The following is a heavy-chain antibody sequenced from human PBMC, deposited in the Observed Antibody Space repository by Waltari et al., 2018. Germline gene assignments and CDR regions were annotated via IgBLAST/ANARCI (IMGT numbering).Heavy chain of an antibody. CDR1: GYTFTGYY. CDR3: ARSPELYYYDSSGYPF. D-gene: IGHD3-22*01. CDR2: INPNSGGT. J-gene: IGHJ4*02. Sequence: QVQLVQSGAEVKKPGASVKVSCKASGYTFTGYYMHWVRQAPGQGLEWMGWINPNSGGTNYAQKFQGRVTMTRDTSISTAYMELSRLRSDDTAVYYCARSPELYYYDSSGYPFWGQGTLVTVSS. V-gene: IGHV1-2*02.